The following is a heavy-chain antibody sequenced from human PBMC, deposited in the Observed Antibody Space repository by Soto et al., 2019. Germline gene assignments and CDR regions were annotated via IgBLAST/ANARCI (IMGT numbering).Heavy chain of an antibody. Sequence: QVQLQQWGAGLLKPSETLSLTCAVYGGSFSGYYWSWIRQPPEKGLEWIGEINHSGSTNYNPSLKSRVTISVDTSKNQFSLKLSSVTAADTAVYYCAREGIAATFDYWGQGTLVTVSS. D-gene: IGHD6-13*01. CDR2: INHSGST. J-gene: IGHJ4*02. CDR1: GGSFSGYY. V-gene: IGHV4-34*01. CDR3: AREGIAATFDY.